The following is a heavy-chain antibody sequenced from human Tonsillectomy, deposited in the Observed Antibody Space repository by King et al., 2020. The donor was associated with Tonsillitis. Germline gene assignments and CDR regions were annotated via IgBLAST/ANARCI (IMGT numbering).Heavy chain of an antibody. CDR3: ASLGSSGYYGYFDY. V-gene: IGHV3-30*01. CDR1: GFTFNAYV. CDR2: ILHDRDDRDYK. J-gene: IGHJ4*02. D-gene: IGHD3-22*01. Sequence: QLVQSGGGVVQPGGSLRLSCAASGFTFNAYVMHWVRQAPGKGPEWLSLILHDRDDRDYKYYADAVKGRFTISRDNSKNTLYLQMNSLRAEDTAVYYCASLGSSGYYGYFDYWGQGTLVSVSS.